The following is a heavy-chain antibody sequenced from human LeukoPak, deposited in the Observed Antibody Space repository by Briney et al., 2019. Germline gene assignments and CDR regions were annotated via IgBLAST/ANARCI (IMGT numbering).Heavy chain of an antibody. J-gene: IGHJ3*02. CDR1: GYSLTSYW. CDR3: ARSPLWFGEPDAFDI. V-gene: IGHV5-51*01. D-gene: IGHD3-10*01. Sequence: GESLKISCKGSGYSLTSYWIGWVRQMPGKGLEWMGIIYPGDSDTRYSPSFQGQVTISADKSISTAYLQWSSLKASDTAMYYCARSPLWFGEPDAFDIWGQGTMVTVSS. CDR2: IYPGDSDT.